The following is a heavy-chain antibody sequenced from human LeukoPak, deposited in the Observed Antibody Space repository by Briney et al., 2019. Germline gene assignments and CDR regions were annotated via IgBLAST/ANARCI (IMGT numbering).Heavy chain of an antibody. D-gene: IGHD3-10*01. V-gene: IGHV3-49*03. CDR1: GFTFGDYA. Sequence: GGSLRLSCTASGFTFGDYAISWFRQAPGKGLEWVGFIRSKAYGGTTEYAASVKGRFTISRDDSKSIAYLQMNSLKTEDTAVYYCTRADYGSGSYRFDYWGQGTLVTVSS. CDR2: IRSKAYGGTT. CDR3: TRADYGSGSYRFDY. J-gene: IGHJ4*02.